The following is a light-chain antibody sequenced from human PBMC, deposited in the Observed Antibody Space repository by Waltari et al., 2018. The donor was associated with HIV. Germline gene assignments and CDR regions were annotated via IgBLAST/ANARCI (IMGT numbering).Light chain of an antibody. Sequence: IQMTQSPSALSASVGDTVTSTCRASQKISIYLNWYQKKVGEAPKLLVYGASSLQSGVPARFRGSGSGSEYFLSISSLKSDDFATYFCQQSYGAPFTFG. CDR1: QKISIY. CDR2: GAS. V-gene: IGKV1-39*01. J-gene: IGKJ5*01. CDR3: QQSYGAPFT.